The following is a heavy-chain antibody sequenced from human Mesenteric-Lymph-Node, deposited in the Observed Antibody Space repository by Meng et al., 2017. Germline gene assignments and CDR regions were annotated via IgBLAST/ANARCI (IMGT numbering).Heavy chain of an antibody. D-gene: IGHD3-10*01. J-gene: IGHJ4*01. CDR1: GYSISSGYY. CDR2: VHHSGGT. Sequence: SETLSLTCAVSGYSISSGYYWGWIRQPPGKGLEWIGSVHHSGGTLYNPSLKSRVTISVDTSKNQFSLKLSSVTAADTAVYYCAREIGLLWFGELLLGAYFDYWGHGTLVTVSS. V-gene: IGHV4-38-2*02. CDR3: AREIGLLWFGELLLGAYFDY.